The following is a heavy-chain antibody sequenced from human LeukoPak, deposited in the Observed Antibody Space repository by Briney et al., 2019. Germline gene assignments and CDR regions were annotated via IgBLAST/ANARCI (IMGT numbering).Heavy chain of an antibody. CDR2: IYPDDSRT. V-gene: IGHV5-51*01. J-gene: IGHJ4*02. Sequence: GESLKISCKASEYNFPKSWIGWVRQMPGKGLEWMAIIYPDDSRTKYSPSFQGQVTISVDRSINTAYLQWSSLRASDTAMYYCARPDYFASHDWGQGTLVTVSS. CDR1: EYNFPKSW. CDR3: ARPDYFASHD. D-gene: IGHD2/OR15-2a*01.